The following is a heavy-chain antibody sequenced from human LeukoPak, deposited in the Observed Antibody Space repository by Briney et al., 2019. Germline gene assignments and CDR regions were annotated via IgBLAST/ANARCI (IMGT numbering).Heavy chain of an antibody. J-gene: IGHJ3*02. D-gene: IGHD6-19*01. CDR1: GFTFSTYN. CDR3: ARVGYSSGWDDAFDI. CDR2: IDTTGDT. Sequence: GGSLRLSCAASGFTFSTYNMHWVRQATGKGLEWVSAIDTTGDTYYPGSVKGRFTISRENAKNSLYLQMNSLRAEDTAVYYCARVGYSSGWDDAFDIWGQGTMVTVSS. V-gene: IGHV3-13*01.